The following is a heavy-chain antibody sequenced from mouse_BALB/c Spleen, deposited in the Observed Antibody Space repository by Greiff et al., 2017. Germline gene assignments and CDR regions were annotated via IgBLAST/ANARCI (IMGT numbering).Heavy chain of an antibody. CDR1: GYAFSSYW. Sequence: VKLVESGAELVRPGSSVKISCKASGYAFSSYWMNWVKQRPGQGLEWIGQIYPGDGDTNYNGKFKGKATLTADKSSSTAYMQLSSLTSEDSAVYFCALFITFAYWGQGTLVTVSA. D-gene: IGHD1-1*01. J-gene: IGHJ3*01. V-gene: IGHV1-80*01. CDR2: IYPGDGDT. CDR3: ALFITFAY.